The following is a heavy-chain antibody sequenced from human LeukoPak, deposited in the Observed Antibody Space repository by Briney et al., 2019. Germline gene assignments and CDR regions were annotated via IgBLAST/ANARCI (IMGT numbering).Heavy chain of an antibody. CDR3: ARENYADLFDY. D-gene: IGHD4-17*01. CDR1: GFTFSRYN. CDR2: ISSSSSTI. J-gene: IGHJ4*02. V-gene: IGHV3-48*01. Sequence: GGSLRLSCAASGFTFSRYNMNWVRQAPGKGLECIAYISSSSSTIYYADSVKGRFTISRDNAKNSVFLQMHSLRAEDTAVYYCARENYADLFDYWGQGTLVTVSS.